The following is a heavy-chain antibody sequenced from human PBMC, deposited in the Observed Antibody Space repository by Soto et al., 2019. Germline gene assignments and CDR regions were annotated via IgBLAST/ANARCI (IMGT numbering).Heavy chain of an antibody. CDR2: IIPLFGTA. CDR3: ARGVHDDSSGYYYFY. J-gene: IGHJ4*02. CDR1: GGTFSSYA. Sequence: QVQLVQSGAEVKKPGSSVKVSCKASGGTFSSYAIDWVRQAPGQGLEWMGGIIPLFGTAKHGQKFQGRITITADESTRTAYMELRSLRSEDTAVYYCARGVHDDSSGYYYFYWGQGTLVTVSS. V-gene: IGHV1-69*01. D-gene: IGHD3-22*01.